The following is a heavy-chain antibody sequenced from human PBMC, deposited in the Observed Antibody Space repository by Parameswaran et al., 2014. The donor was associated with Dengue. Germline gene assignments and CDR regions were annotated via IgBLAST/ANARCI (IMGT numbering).Heavy chain of an antibody. CDR3: ASIGYSSGWSEGLDY. J-gene: IGHJ4*02. CDR1: GGSISSSSYY. D-gene: IGHD6-19*01. V-gene: IGHV4-39*01. CDR2: IYYSGST. Sequence: ASETLSLTCTVSGGSISSSSYYWGWIRQPPGKGLEWIGSIYYSGSTYYNPSLKSRVTISVGTSKNQFSLKLSSVTAADTAVYYCASIGYSSGWSEGLDYWGQGTLVTVSS.